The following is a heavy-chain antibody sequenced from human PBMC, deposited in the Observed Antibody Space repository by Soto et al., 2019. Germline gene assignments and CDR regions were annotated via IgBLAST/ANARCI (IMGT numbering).Heavy chain of an antibody. J-gene: IGHJ6*02. D-gene: IGHD6-13*01. CDR2: ISSSSSYI. CDR3: ARVEMSESSSFLNYYYGMDV. V-gene: IGHV3-21*01. CDR1: GFTFSSYS. Sequence: GGSLRLSCAASGFTFSSYSMNWVRQAPGKGLEWVSSISSSSSYIYYADSVKGRFTISRDNAKNSLYLQMNSLRAEDTAVYYCARVEMSESSSFLNYYYGMDVWGQGTTVTVSS.